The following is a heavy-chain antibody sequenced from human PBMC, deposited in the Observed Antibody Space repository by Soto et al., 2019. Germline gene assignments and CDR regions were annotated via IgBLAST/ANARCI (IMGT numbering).Heavy chain of an antibody. CDR3: AAGGRDDYIT. J-gene: IGHJ5*02. CDR1: RDTFNNYA. D-gene: IGHD3-16*01. CDR2: IIPILGTT. V-gene: IGHV1-69*13. Sequence: ASVKVSCKASRDTFNNYAITWVRQAPGQGLEWMGGIIPILGTTKYAQKFQGRVTMTADESTSTAYMELSSLRSEDRAVYYCAAGGRDDYITWGQGTQVTVSS.